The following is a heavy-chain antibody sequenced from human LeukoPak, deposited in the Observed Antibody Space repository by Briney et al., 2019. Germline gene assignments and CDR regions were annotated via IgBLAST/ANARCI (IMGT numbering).Heavy chain of an antibody. CDR1: GFTLSTNA. V-gene: IGHV3-23*01. Sequence: GGSLRLSCLTSGFTLSTNAMSWVRQAPGKGLEWISGISGSGDNTYYADSVKGRFTISRDNSKNTLYVQVNSLGTEDTAAYYCAKGSYYDSSGSFYFDYWGQGTLVTVSS. D-gene: IGHD3-22*01. CDR2: ISGSGDNT. CDR3: AKGSYYDSSGSFYFDY. J-gene: IGHJ4*02.